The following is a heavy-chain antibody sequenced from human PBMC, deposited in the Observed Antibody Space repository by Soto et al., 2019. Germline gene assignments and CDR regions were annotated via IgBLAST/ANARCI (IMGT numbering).Heavy chain of an antibody. V-gene: IGHV4-4*07. D-gene: IGHD5-18*01. J-gene: IGHJ2*01. CDR3: ARDYDVNTAVDYWYFDL. CDR1: GGSITNHY. Sequence: QVQLQESGPRLVTPSETLTLTCSLSGGSITNHYWGWIRQPPGKGLEFIGRIYPSGRAHYNPSLQSRVTMSVDTSKNQFSLKVNSVTAADTAIYYCARDYDVNTAVDYWYFDLWGRGTLVTVPS. CDR2: IYPSGRA.